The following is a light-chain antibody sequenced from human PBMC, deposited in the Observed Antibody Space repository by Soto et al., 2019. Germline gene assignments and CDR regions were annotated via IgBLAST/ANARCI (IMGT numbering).Light chain of an antibody. V-gene: IGLV1-44*01. J-gene: IGLJ2*01. Sequence: QAVVTQPPSASGTPGQRVIISCSGSSSNIGNNIVNWYQQLPGTAPKLLIYSNNQRPSGVPDRFSGSKSGASASLAISGLQSEDEADYYCEAWDGSLNSVVFGGGTKVTVL. CDR3: EAWDGSLNSVV. CDR2: SNN. CDR1: SSNIGNNI.